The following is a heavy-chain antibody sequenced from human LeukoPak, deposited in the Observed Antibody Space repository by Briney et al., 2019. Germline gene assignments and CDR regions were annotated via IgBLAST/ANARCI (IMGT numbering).Heavy chain of an antibody. J-gene: IGHJ4*02. CDR3: ARDYKYAFDN. CDR2: IGIDSGNT. Sequence: GGSLRLSCAGSGFTFSDYSMNWVRQAPGEGREWISYIGIDSGNTNYADSVKGRLTISGAKANNSLYLQMNSLRVEDTAVYYCARDYKYAFDNWGQGTLVTVSS. V-gene: IGHV3-48*01. D-gene: IGHD5-24*01. CDR1: GFTFSDYS.